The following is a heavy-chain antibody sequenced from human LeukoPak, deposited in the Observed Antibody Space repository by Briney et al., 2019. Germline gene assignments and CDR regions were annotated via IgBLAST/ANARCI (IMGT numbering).Heavy chain of an antibody. Sequence: ASVKVSCKASGYTFTGYYMHWVRQAPGQGLEWMGWINPNSGGTNYAQKFQGRVTMTRDTSISTAYMELSRLRSDDTAVYYCARDWGTSPTYYFDYWCQGTLVTVSS. V-gene: IGHV1-2*02. J-gene: IGHJ4*02. CDR2: INPNSGGT. CDR3: ARDWGTSPTYYFDY. D-gene: IGHD1-1*01. CDR1: GYTFTGYY.